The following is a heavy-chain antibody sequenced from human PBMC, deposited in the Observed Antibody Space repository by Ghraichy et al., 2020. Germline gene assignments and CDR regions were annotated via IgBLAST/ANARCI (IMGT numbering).Heavy chain of an antibody. CDR1: GFTFSSYA. D-gene: IGHD3-16*01. J-gene: IGHJ4*02. V-gene: IGHV3-23*01. CDR2: INGNGGST. CDR3: AKGGLTFWDY. Sequence: GGSLRLSCAASGFTFSSYAMSWVRQAPGKGLEWVSSINGNGGSTYYADSVKGRFTISRDNSKNTQYLQMNSLRAEDTAVYYCAKGGLTFWDYWGQGNLVTVSS.